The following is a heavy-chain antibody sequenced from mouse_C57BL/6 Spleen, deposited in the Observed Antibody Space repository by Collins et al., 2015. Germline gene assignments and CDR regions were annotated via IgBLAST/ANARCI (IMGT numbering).Heavy chain of an antibody. CDR3: ARWNWDDYFDY. CDR1: GYSITSDYA. Sequence: DVQLQESGPDLVKPSQSLSLTCTVTGYSITSDYAWNWIRQFPGNKLEWMGYISYSGSTSYNPSLKSRISITRDTSKNQFFLQLNSVTTEDTATYYCARWNWDDYFDYWGQGTTLTVSS. D-gene: IGHD4-1*01. CDR2: ISYSGST. V-gene: IGHV3-2*02. J-gene: IGHJ2*01.